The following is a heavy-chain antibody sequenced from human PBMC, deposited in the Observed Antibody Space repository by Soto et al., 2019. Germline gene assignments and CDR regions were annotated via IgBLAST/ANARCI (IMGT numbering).Heavy chain of an antibody. J-gene: IGHJ5*02. D-gene: IGHD3-10*01. V-gene: IGHV4-34*01. Sequence: SETLSLTCAVYGGSFSGYYWSWTRQPPGKRLEWIGEINHSGSTNYNPSLKSRVTISVDTSKNQFSLKLSSVTAADTAVYYCARGNQYYYGSGSYYNNWFDLWGQGTLVTVSS. CDR2: INHSGST. CDR1: GGSFSGYY. CDR3: ARGNQYYYGSGSYYNNWFDL.